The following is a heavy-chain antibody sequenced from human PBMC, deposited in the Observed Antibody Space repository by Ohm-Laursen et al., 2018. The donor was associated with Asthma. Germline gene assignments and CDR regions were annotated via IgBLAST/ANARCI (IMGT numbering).Heavy chain of an antibody. CDR3: AKDPYDSSGYWAFDI. CDR2: INPSGGST. V-gene: IGHV1-46*01. Sequence: GSSVKVSCKVSGYTFTSYYMHWVRQAPGQGLEWMGIINPSGGSTSYAQKFQGRVTMTRDTSTSTVYMELSSLRSEDTAVYYCAKDPYDSSGYWAFDIWGQGTMVTVSS. CDR1: GYTFTSYY. J-gene: IGHJ3*02. D-gene: IGHD3-22*01.